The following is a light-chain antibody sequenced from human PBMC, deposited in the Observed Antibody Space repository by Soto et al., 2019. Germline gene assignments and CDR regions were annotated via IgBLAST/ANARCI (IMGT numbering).Light chain of an antibody. CDR2: DAS. CDR3: QQYNNWPL. CDR1: QSIGSS. Sequence: IHVAPAPTPLSSSLGDRVTITCRSSQSIGSSLAWYQQKPGKAPNLLISDASSLERGVPSRFSGSGSGTEFTLTISSLQSEDFAVYYCQQYNNWPLFGQGTKVDIK. J-gene: IGKJ1*01. V-gene: IGKV1-5*01.